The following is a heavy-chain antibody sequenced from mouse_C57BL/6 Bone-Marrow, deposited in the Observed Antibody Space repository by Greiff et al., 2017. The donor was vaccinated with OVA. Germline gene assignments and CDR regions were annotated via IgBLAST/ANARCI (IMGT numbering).Heavy chain of an antibody. J-gene: IGHJ3*01. Sequence: EVQVVESGGGLVQPGGSMKLSCVASGFTFSNYWMNWVRQSPEKGLEWVAQIRLKSDNYATHYAESVKGRFTISRDDSKSSVYLQMNNLRAKDTGIYYCTGQGAAWLAYWGQGTLVTVSA. D-gene: IGHD6-1*01. CDR1: GFTFSNYW. CDR2: IRLKSDNYAT. V-gene: IGHV6-3*01. CDR3: TGQGAAWLAY.